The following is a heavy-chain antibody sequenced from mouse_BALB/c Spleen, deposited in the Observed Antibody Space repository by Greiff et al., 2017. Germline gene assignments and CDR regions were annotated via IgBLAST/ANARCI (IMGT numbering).Heavy chain of an antibody. V-gene: IGHV1-18*01. CDR1: GYTFTDYN. CDR2: INPNNGGT. Sequence: VQLQQSGPELVKPGASVKIPCKASGYTFTDYNMDWVKQSHGKSLEWIGDINPNNGGTIYTQQFKGKATLTVDKSSSTAYMELRSLTSEDTAVYYCARVPLGYWYFDVWGAGTTVTVSA. J-gene: IGHJ1*01. CDR3: ARVPLGYWYFDV. D-gene: IGHD3-3*01.